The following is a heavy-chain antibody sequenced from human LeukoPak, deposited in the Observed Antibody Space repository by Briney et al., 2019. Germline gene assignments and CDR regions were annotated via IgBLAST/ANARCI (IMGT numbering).Heavy chain of an antibody. J-gene: IGHJ4*02. Sequence: SETLSLTCTVSGGSISIYYWSWIRQPPGKGLEWIGYIYYSGSTNYNPSLKSRVTISVDTSKNQFSLKLSSVTAADTAVYYCARGRMGSFDYWGQGTLVTVSS. CDR3: ARGRMGSFDY. V-gene: IGHV4-59*08. CDR1: GGSISIYY. CDR2: IYYSGST. D-gene: IGHD2-8*01.